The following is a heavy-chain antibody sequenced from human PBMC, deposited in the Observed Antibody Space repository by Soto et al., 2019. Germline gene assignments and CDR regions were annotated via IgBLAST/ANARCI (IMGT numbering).Heavy chain of an antibody. D-gene: IGHD6-13*01. CDR1: GGSVSSSNYY. V-gene: IGHV4-61*01. J-gene: IGHJ4*02. Sequence: PSETLSLTCTVSGGSVSSSNYYWTWIRQPPGKGLEWIGDIYYSGRTNDNPSLRSQVIISIDTSKNQFSLSLSSVTAADTAVYYCARGGTRGSSFYWGQGTLVTVSS. CDR3: ARGGTRGSSFY. CDR2: IYYSGRT.